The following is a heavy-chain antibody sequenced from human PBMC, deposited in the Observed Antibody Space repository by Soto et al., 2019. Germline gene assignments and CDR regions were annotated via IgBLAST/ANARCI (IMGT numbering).Heavy chain of an antibody. Sequence: ASVKVSCKASGYTFTSCGISWVRQAPGQGLEWMGWISAYNGNTNYAQKLQGRVTMTTDTSTSTAYMELRSLRSDDTAVYYCARGGVEQWLATPNDAFDIWGQGTMVTVSS. V-gene: IGHV1-18*01. CDR3: ARGGVEQWLATPNDAFDI. D-gene: IGHD6-19*01. CDR2: ISAYNGNT. J-gene: IGHJ3*02. CDR1: GYTFTSCG.